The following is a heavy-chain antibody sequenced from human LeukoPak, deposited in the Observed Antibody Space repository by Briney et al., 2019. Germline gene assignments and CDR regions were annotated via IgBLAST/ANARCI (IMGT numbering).Heavy chain of an antibody. J-gene: IGHJ6*03. CDR1: GGSISNYY. V-gene: IGHV4-4*09. CDR2: ISGSGST. Sequence: PSETLSLTCTVSGGSISNYYWTWIRQPPGKGLEWMGYISGSGSTNYNPSLKSRVTISVDTSKNQISLKLTSVTAADTAVHYCARRHYYFYYMDVWGQGTLVTVSS. CDR3: ARRHYYFYYMDV.